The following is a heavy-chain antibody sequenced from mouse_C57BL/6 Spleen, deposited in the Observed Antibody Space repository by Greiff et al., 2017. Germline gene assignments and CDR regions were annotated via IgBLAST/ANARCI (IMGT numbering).Heavy chain of an antibody. CDR2: INPSTGGT. D-gene: IGHD2-10*02. V-gene: IGHV1-42*01. CDR1: GYSFTGYY. Sequence: VQLQQSGPELVKPGASVKISCKASGYSFTGYYMNWVKQSPEKSLEWIGEINPSTGGTTYNQKFKAKATLTVDKSSSTAYMQLKSLTSEDSAVYYCARNLGNFDYWGQGTTLTVSS. CDR3: ARNLGNFDY. J-gene: IGHJ2*01.